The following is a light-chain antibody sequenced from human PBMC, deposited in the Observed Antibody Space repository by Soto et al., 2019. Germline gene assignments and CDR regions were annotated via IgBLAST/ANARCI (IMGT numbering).Light chain of an antibody. V-gene: IGKV3-20*01. Sequence: EIVLTQSPGPLSLSPGERATLSCRASQGVYSNYLAWYQQKPGQTPRLLIYGASSRATGIPDRFSGSGSGTDFTLTISRLETEDFAVYYCQQYDTSPFTFGPGTKVDIK. CDR2: GAS. J-gene: IGKJ3*01. CDR3: QQYDTSPFT. CDR1: QGVYSNY.